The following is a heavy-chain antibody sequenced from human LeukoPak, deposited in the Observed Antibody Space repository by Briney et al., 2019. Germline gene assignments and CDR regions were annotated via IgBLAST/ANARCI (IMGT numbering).Heavy chain of an antibody. CDR2: ITSSSTYS. D-gene: IGHD1-26*01. J-gene: IGHJ6*03. CDR1: GFSFSSYN. Sequence: GGSLSLSCAASGFSFSSYNLMRVRQTPGQGLEWVSSITSSSTYSSYAGPVKGRFTIYRANARNSLYLQMTSLRAEDTAVYYCARDPYSGTYGDTYYYYMDVWGKGTTVTISS. V-gene: IGHV3-21*01. CDR3: ARDPYSGTYGDTYYYYMDV.